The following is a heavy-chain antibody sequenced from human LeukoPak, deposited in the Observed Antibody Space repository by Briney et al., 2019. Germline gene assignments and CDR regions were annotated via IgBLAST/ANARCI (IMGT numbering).Heavy chain of an antibody. Sequence: PGGSLRLSCAASGFTFSSYGMHWVRQAPGKGPEWVAIISHDGTNKYYADSVKGRFTVSRDNSKNTLYLQMNSLRGEDTAVYYCAKAPWGTTVAANYWGQGALVTVSS. CDR3: AKAPWGTTVAANY. CDR2: ISHDGTNK. V-gene: IGHV3-30*18. D-gene: IGHD6-19*01. J-gene: IGHJ4*02. CDR1: GFTFSSYG.